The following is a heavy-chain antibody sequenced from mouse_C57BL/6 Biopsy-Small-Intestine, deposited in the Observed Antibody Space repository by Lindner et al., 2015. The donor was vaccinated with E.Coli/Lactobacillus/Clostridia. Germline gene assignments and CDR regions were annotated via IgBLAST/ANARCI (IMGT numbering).Heavy chain of an antibody. Sequence: VQLQESGAELAKPGASVKMSCKASGYTFTNFWMHWVKQRPGQGLEWIGYINPSSGYTDYNQKFKDKATLTADKSSSTAYMQLNSLTSEDSAVYYCTNIYYGNHGGFAYWGQGTLVTVSA. J-gene: IGHJ3*01. CDR2: INPSSGYT. CDR3: TNIYYGNHGGFAY. V-gene: IGHV1-7*01. CDR1: GYTFTNFW. D-gene: IGHD2-1*01.